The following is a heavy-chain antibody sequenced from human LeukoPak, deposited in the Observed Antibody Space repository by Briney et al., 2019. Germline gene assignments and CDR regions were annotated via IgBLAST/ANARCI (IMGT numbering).Heavy chain of an antibody. CDR3: ARVGSGYYYVDY. J-gene: IGHJ4*02. Sequence: GGSLRLSCAASGFTFSSYGMNWVRQAPGKGLEWVSYISSSGSTIYYADSVKGRFTISRDNAKNSLYLQMNSLRAEDTAVYYCARVGSGYYYVDYWGQGTLVTVSS. CDR2: ISSSGSTI. CDR1: GFTFSSYG. D-gene: IGHD3-22*01. V-gene: IGHV3-48*03.